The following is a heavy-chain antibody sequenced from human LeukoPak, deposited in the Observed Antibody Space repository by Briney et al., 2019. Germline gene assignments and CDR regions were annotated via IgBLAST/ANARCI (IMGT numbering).Heavy chain of an antibody. V-gene: IGHV3-23*01. CDR3: AKAWELLDYYFDY. CDR1: GFTFSSYA. D-gene: IGHD1-26*01. CDR2: ISGSGGST. Sequence: PGGSLRLSCAASGFTFSSYAMSWVRQAPGKGLEWVSAISGSGGSTYYADSVKGRFTISRDNSKNMLYLPMNSLRAEDTAVYYCAKAWELLDYYFDYWGQGTLVTVSS. J-gene: IGHJ4*02.